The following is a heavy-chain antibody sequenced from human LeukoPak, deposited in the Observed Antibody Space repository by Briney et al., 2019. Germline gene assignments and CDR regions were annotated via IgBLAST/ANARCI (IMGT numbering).Heavy chain of an antibody. CDR2: INHSGST. D-gene: IGHD6-19*01. CDR3: ARGPGYSSGWYWGDY. CDR1: GGSFSGCY. Sequence: PSETLSLTCAVYGGSFSGCYWSWIRQPPGKGLEWIGEINHSGSTNYNPSLKSRVTISVDTSKNQFSLKLSSVTAADTAVYYCARGPGYSSGWYWGDYWGQGTLVTVSS. V-gene: IGHV4-34*01. J-gene: IGHJ4*02.